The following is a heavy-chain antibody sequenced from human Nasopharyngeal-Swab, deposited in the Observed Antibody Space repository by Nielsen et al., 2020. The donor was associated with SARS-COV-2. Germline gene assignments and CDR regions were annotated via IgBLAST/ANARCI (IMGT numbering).Heavy chain of an antibody. V-gene: IGHV3-30-3*01. CDR2: ISYDGSNK. Sequence: VRQAPGKGLEWVAVISYDGSNKYYAASVKGRFTISRDNSKNTLYLQMNSLRAEDTAVYYCARGPGDGMDVWGQGTTVTVSS. CDR3: ARGPGDGMDV. D-gene: IGHD3-10*01. J-gene: IGHJ6*02.